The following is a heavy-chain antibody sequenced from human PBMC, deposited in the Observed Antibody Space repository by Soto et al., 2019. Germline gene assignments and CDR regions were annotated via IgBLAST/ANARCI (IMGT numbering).Heavy chain of an antibody. Sequence: QLQLQESGPGLVKPSETLSLTCTVSGGSISSSNYYWVWNRQPPGQGLVWIGSIYYSGSTYYNPSLNSRVNISVDTSKNHFSLKLSSVPAAETAVYYCATVWFGHSQHWGQGTLVAVSS. J-gene: IGHJ1*01. V-gene: IGHV4-39*01. CDR1: GGSISSSNYY. CDR2: IYYSGST. CDR3: ATVWFGHSQH. D-gene: IGHD3-10*01.